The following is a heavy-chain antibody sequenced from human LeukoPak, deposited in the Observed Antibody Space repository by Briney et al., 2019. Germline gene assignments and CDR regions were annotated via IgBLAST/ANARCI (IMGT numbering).Heavy chain of an antibody. CDR1: GGSISSGGYY. J-gene: IGHJ4*02. Sequence: SQTLSLTCTVSGGSISSGGYYWSWIRQHPGQGLEWIGYIYYSGRTYYNPSLKSRVTISVDTAKNQFSLKLSSVTAADTAVYYCARASSYSSHNDYWGQGTLVSVSS. V-gene: IGHV4-31*03. CDR3: ARASSYSSHNDY. CDR2: IYYSGRT. D-gene: IGHD6-13*01.